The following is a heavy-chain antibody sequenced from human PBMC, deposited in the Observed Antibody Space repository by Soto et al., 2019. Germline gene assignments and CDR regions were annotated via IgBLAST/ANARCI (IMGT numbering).Heavy chain of an antibody. V-gene: IGHV3-48*01. J-gene: IGHJ5*02. CDR1: GFTYSSYS. CDR2: ISSSSTTK. D-gene: IGHD2-15*01. CDR3: ARGGCSGSNCLYWFDP. Sequence: EVQLVESGGGLVQPGGSLRLSCAASGFTYSSYSMNWVRQAPGKGLEWVSYISSSSTTKYYADSVKGRFTISRDNAKNSLYLQINSLRAEDTAVYYCARGGCSGSNCLYWFDPWGQGTLVTVSS.